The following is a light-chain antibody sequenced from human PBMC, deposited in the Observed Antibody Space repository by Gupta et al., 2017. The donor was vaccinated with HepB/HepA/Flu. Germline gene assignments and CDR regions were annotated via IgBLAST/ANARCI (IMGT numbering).Light chain of an antibody. Sequence: SYEVTQPPSVSVSPGQTASITCSGDKLGNKYACWYQQKPGQSPVLVIYQDSERPSGIPERFSGSNSGNTATLTISGTQAMDEADYYCQAWDSSTVVFGGGTKLTVL. CDR1: KLGNKY. V-gene: IGLV3-1*01. J-gene: IGLJ2*01. CDR3: QAWDSSTVV. CDR2: QDS.